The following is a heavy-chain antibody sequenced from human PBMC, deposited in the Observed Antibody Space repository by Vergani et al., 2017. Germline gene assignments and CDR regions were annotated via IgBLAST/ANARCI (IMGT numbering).Heavy chain of an antibody. CDR2: IGSSGSII. J-gene: IGHJ4*01. Sequence: EVQLVESGGGLVQPGGSLRLSCAASGFTFTSYEMNWVRQAPGKGLEWVSYIGSSGSIIYYADSVKGRFTISRDNAKNSLYLQMNSLRVEDTAVYYCARGTNGGWEMDYWGHGTLVTVSS. D-gene: IGHD7-27*01. V-gene: IGHV3-48*03. CDR3: ARGTNGGWEMDY. CDR1: GFTFTSYE.